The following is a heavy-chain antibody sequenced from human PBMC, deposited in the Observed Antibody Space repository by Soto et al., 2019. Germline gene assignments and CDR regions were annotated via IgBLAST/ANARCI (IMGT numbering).Heavy chain of an antibody. CDR3: ARSRYCSGGSCYNFDS. CDR1: GCTFSRYA. CDR2: IMPIFGTG. Sequence: AVKVSGQASGCTFSRYAISWVRQAPGQGLEWMGGIMPIFGTGNYAQKFQGRVTINADKSTSTAYMELSSLTSEDTAVYYCARSRYCSGGSCYNFDSWGQGTLVTVSS. V-gene: IGHV1-69*06. D-gene: IGHD2-15*01. J-gene: IGHJ4*02.